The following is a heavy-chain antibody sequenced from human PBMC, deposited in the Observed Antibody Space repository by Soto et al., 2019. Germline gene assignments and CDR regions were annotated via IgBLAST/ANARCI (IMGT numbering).Heavy chain of an antibody. D-gene: IGHD5-12*01. CDR1: GFTISHAW. V-gene: IGHV3-15*07. CDR2: FKSDASGGTP. J-gene: IGHJ4*02. CDR3: MTDLGDDSY. Sequence: EVQLVESGGGLVKPGGSLRLSCAVSGFTISHAWMNWVRQAPGKGLEWVGRFKSDASGGTPDHAAPIKDRFIISRDDSRNTMFLQMNSLRTEDTGIYYCMTDLGDDSYWGQGTLVTVSS.